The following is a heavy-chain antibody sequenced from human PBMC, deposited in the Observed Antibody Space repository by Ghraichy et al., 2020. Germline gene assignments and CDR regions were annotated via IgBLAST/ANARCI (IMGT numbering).Heavy chain of an antibody. CDR3: AKSVRLDTGYNSDWIDY. J-gene: IGHJ4*02. Sequence: LSLTCAASGFSFGTYAMSWVRQAPGKGLEWVSGTSDSGGASYYADSVKGRFTISRDNSKNTLSLQMNSLRAEDTATYYCAKSVRLDTGYNSDWIDYWGQGTLVTVSS. D-gene: IGHD6-19*01. CDR1: GFSFGTYA. V-gene: IGHV3-23*01. CDR2: TSDSGGAS.